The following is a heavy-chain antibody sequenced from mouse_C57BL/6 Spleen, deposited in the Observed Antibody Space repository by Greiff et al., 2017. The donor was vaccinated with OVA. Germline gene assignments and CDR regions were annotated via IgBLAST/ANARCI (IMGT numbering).Heavy chain of an antibody. D-gene: IGHD1-1*01. J-gene: IGHJ2*01. CDR1: GYTFTSYW. Sequence: QVQLQQPGAELVRPGSSVKLSCKASGYTFTSYWMDWVKQRPGQGLEWIGNIYPSDSETNYNQKFKGKATLTVDKSSSTAYMQLSSLTSEDSAVYYCARSGYDGRSPYFDYWGQGTTLTVSS. CDR2: IYPSDSET. CDR3: ARSGYDGRSPYFDY. V-gene: IGHV1-61*01.